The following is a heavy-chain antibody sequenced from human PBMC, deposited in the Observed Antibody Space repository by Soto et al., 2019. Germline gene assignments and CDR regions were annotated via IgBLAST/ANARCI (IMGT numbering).Heavy chain of an antibody. CDR1: GFTFSSYW. J-gene: IGHJ4*02. V-gene: IGHV3-7*01. Sequence: EVQLVESGGGLVQPGGSLRLSCAASGFTFSSYWMSWVRQAPGKGLEWVANIKQDGSEKYYVDSVKGRFTISRDNAKNSLYLQMNSLRAEDTAVYYCAREYSYDFWSGPTTWGQGTLVTVS. CDR3: AREYSYDFWSGPTT. CDR2: IKQDGSEK. D-gene: IGHD3-3*01.